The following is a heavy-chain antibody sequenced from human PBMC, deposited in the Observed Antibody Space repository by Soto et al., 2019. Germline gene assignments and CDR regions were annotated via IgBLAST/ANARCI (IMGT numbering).Heavy chain of an antibody. CDR3: ARDHVAVAGIIDY. J-gene: IGHJ4*02. CDR1: GFTFRSYW. CDR2: IKQDGSEK. V-gene: IGHV3-7*01. Sequence: EVQLVESGGGLVQPGGSLRLSCAASGFTFRSYWRSWVRQAPGKGLEWVANIKQDGSEKYYVDSVKGRFTISRDNAKNSLYLQMNSLRAEDTAVYYCARDHVAVAGIIDYWGQGTLVTVSS. D-gene: IGHD6-19*01.